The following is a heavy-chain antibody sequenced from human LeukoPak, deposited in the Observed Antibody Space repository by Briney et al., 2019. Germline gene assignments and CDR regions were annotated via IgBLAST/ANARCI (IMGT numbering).Heavy chain of an antibody. J-gene: IGHJ6*02. D-gene: IGHD6-19*01. Sequence: PGGSLRLSCAASGFTFSSYGMHWVRQAPGKGLEWVAVISYDGSNKYYADSVKGRFTISRDNSKNTLYLQMNSLRAEDTAVYYCARDFGSGWFYGMDVWGQGTTVTVSS. CDR2: ISYDGSNK. CDR3: ARDFGSGWFYGMDV. CDR1: GFTFSSYG. V-gene: IGHV3-30*03.